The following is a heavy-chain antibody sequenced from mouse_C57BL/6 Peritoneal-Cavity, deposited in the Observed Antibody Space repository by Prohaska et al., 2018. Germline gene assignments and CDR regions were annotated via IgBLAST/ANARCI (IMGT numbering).Heavy chain of an antibody. J-gene: IGHJ2*01. CDR1: GFTFSGFW. CDR3: MRSRGDY. V-gene: IGHV11-2*01. CDR2: INSEGSAR. Sequence: EVQLLETGGGLVQPGGSRGLSCEGSGFTFSGFWMSWVRQTPGKTLEWIGDINSEGSARNDALSIKDRCTIFRDNDKSTMYLQMSNVRSEDTATYFCMRSRGDYWGQGTTLTVSS.